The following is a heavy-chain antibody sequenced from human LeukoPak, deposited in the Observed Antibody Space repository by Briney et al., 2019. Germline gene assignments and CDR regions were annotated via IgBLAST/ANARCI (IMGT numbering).Heavy chain of an antibody. D-gene: IGHD6-25*01. CDR3: AKSRWIAAGPFDY. Sequence: SETLSLTCAVSGVSITSGSYYWGWIRQPPGKGLEWIESVHHSGNNHYNPSLKSRVTVSVDTSKNQFSLKVKSVSAADTAIFYCAKSRWIAAGPFDYWGQGSLVTVSS. J-gene: IGHJ4*02. V-gene: IGHV4-39*01. CDR1: GVSITSGSYY. CDR2: VHHSGNN.